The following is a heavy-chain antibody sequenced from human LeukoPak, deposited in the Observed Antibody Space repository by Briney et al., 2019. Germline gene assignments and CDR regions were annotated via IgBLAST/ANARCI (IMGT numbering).Heavy chain of an antibody. CDR1: GFTFSSYW. V-gene: IGHV3-7*01. D-gene: IGHD1-26*01. Sequence: PGGSLRLSCAASGFTFSSYWMSWVRQAPGKGTEWVANIKQDGSQKYYVDSVKGRFTISRDDAKNSLYLQMNSLRAEDTAVYYCARGLMGATLPNPDFDYWGQGTLVTVSS. CDR2: IKQDGSQK. CDR3: ARGLMGATLPNPDFDY. J-gene: IGHJ4*02.